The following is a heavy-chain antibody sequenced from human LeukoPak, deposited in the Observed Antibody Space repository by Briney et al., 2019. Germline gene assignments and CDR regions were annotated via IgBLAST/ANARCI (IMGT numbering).Heavy chain of an antibody. D-gene: IGHD5-18*01. CDR3: ARGKEKDTAMALFYWYFDL. Sequence: SETLSLTCTVSGGSISSGGYYWRWIRQPPGKGLEWIGYIYHSGSTYYNPSLKSRVTISVDRSKNQFSLKLSSVTAADTAVYYCARGKEKDTAMALFYWYFDLWGRGTLVTVSS. J-gene: IGHJ2*01. CDR2: IYHSGST. CDR1: GGSISSGGYY. V-gene: IGHV4-30-2*01.